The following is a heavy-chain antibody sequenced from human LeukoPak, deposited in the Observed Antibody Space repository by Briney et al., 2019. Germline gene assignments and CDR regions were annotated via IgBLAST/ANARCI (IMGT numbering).Heavy chain of an antibody. CDR2: IYYSGST. CDR3: ARGNCSSTGCYQEFDY. V-gene: IGHV4-30-4*08. D-gene: IGHD2-2*01. J-gene: IGHJ4*02. Sequence: PSQTLSLTCTVSGGSISSGDYYWSWIRQPPGEGLEWIGYIYYSGSTYYNPSLKSRVTISVDTSKNQFSLKLSSVTAADTAVYYCARGNCSSTGCYQEFDYWGQGTLVTVSS. CDR1: GGSISSGDYY.